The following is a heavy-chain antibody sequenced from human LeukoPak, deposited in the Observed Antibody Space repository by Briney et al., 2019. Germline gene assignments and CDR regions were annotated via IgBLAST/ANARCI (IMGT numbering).Heavy chain of an antibody. CDR2: IYPGDSDT. CDR3: ARRITLVRGVTRDWFDP. J-gene: IGHJ5*02. D-gene: IGHD3-10*01. CDR1: GYSFTSYW. Sequence: GESLKISCKGSGYSFTSYWIGWVRQMPGKGLEWVGIIYPGDSDTRYSPSFQGQVTISVDKSISTAYLQWSSLKASDTAIYYCARRITLVRGVTRDWFDPWGQGTLVTASS. V-gene: IGHV5-51*01.